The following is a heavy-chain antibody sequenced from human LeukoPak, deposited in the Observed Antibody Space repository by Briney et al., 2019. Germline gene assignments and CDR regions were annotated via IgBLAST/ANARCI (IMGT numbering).Heavy chain of an antibody. V-gene: IGHV4-61*02. CDR2: IYTSGSN. Sequence: PSESLSLTCTVSGGSISSGRYYWSWLRQPAGKGLEWIVRIYTSGSNNYNPSVKSRVTISVVTAKNPISLKLSSMTAADTAEYYCARSLVYGDFSDYWGQGTLVTVSS. D-gene: IGHD4-17*01. J-gene: IGHJ4*02. CDR3: ARSLVYGDFSDY. CDR1: GGSISSGRYY.